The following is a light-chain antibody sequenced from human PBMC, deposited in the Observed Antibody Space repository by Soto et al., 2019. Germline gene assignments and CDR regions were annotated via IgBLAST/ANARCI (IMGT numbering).Light chain of an antibody. CDR3: QQTDTLPST. Sequence: DIQMTQSPSSVSAAVGERVTITCRASQVMSSWLAWYQQKPGKAPKLLIFAASTLQSGVTSRFSGSGSRTDFTLTITSLQPEDIGTYYCQQTDTLPSTFGQGTRLEIK. V-gene: IGKV1D-12*01. CDR1: QVMSSW. J-gene: IGKJ5*01. CDR2: AAS.